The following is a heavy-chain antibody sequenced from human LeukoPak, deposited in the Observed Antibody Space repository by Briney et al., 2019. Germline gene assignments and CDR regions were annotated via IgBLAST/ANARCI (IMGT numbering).Heavy chain of an antibody. CDR2: IYYSGST. J-gene: IGHJ4*02. Sequence: SETLSLTCTVSGGSISSGGYYWSWIRQHPGKGLEWIGYIYYSGSTYYNPFLKSRVTISVDTSKNQFSLKLSSVTAADTAVYYCARDTDISSGLDYWGQGTLVTVSS. CDR1: GGSISSGGYY. V-gene: IGHV4-31*03. D-gene: IGHD3-22*01. CDR3: ARDTDISSGLDY.